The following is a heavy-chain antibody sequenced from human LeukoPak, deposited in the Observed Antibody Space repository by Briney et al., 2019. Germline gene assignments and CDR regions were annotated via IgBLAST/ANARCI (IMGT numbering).Heavy chain of an antibody. J-gene: IGHJ3*02. V-gene: IGHV4-39*07. CDR2: IYYSGST. Sequence: KSSETLSLTCTVSGGSISSSNYYWGWIRQPPGKGLEWIGSIYYSGSTYNNPSLKSRVTISVDTSMNQFSLKLGSVTAADTAVYYCVRGLGWLQIRFPYGFDIWGQGTMVTVSS. CDR3: VRGLGWLQIRFPYGFDI. D-gene: IGHD5-24*01. CDR1: GGSISSSNYY.